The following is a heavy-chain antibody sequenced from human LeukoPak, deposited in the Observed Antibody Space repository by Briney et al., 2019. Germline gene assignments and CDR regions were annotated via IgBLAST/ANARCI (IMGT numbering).Heavy chain of an antibody. D-gene: IGHD3-3*01. J-gene: IGHJ4*02. CDR2: ISGSGGST. V-gene: IGHV3-23*01. Sequence: GGSLRLSCAASGFTFSSYAMSWVRQAPGKGLEWVSAISGSGGSTYYADSVKGRFTISRDNSKNTLYLQMNSLRAEDTAIYYCVRGARHDDLWSGYFFDYWGQGTLVTVSS. CDR1: GFTFSSYA. CDR3: VRGARHDDLWSGYFFDY.